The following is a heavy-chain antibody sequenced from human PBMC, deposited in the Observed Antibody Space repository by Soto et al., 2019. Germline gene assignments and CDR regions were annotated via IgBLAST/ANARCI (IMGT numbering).Heavy chain of an antibody. V-gene: IGHV3-30*04. D-gene: IGHD5-12*01. Sequence: QVQLVESGGGVVQPGRSLRLSCAASGLTFSRYALHWVRQAPGKGLEWVAVIIYDGSNKHYADSVQGRFTISRDNSKNTVYLQMTSMKAEDTAVYYCEAELGNTGYDGHDYWGQGTLVTVSS. CDR1: GLTFSRYA. CDR3: EAELGNTGYDGHDY. CDR2: IIYDGSNK. J-gene: IGHJ4*02.